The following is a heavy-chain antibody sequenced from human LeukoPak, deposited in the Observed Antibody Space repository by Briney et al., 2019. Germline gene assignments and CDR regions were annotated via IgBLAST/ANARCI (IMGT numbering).Heavy chain of an antibody. J-gene: IGHJ4*02. CDR3: GREKSTSCYYFDY. D-gene: IGHD2-2*01. CDR1: GFTFSSHG. CDR2: IWYDGSYK. Sequence: PGRSLRLSCEASGFTFSSHGMHWVRQAPGKGLEWVAVIWYDGSYKYYADSVKGRFTISRDNSNSTLYLQMNSLRAEDTAVYYCGREKSTSCYYFDYGGRETL. V-gene: IGHV3-33*08.